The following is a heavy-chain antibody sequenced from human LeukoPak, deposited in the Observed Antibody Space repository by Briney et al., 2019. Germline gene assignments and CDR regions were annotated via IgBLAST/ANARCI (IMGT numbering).Heavy chain of an antibody. J-gene: IGHJ5*02. CDR1: GGSISSYY. CDR2: IYYSGST. V-gene: IGHV4-59*01. Sequence: NPSETLSLTCTVSGGSISSYYWSWIRQPPGKGLEWIGYIYYSGSTNYNPSLKSRVTISVDTSKNQFSLKLSSVTAADTAVYYCARNSGYCNNGSCYSTGGWFDPWGQGTLVTVSS. D-gene: IGHD2-15*01. CDR3: ARNSGYCNNGSCYSTGGWFDP.